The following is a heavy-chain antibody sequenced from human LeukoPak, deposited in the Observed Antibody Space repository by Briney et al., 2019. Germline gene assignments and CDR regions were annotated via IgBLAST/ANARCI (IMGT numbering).Heavy chain of an antibody. Sequence: PGGSLRLSCATSGFTFSSYAMSWVRQAPGKGLEWVSAISGSGGSTYYADSVKGRFTISRDNSKNTLYLQMNSLRAEDTAVYYCAKVVRGVQSIPEYYFDYWGQGTLVTVSS. CDR2: ISGSGGST. D-gene: IGHD3-10*01. CDR1: GFTFSSYA. V-gene: IGHV3-23*01. CDR3: AKVVRGVQSIPEYYFDY. J-gene: IGHJ4*02.